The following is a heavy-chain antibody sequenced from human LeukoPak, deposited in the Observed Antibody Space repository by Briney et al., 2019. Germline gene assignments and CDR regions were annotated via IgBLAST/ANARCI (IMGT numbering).Heavy chain of an antibody. Sequence: PSETLSLTCAVYGGSFSGYYWSWIRQPPGKGLEWIGEINHSGSTNYNPSLKSRVTISVDTSKNQFSLKLSSVTAADTAVYYCARGPSGYHNTGGQGTLVTVSS. D-gene: IGHD5-12*01. J-gene: IGHJ4*02. CDR3: ARGPSGYHNT. CDR2: INHSGST. CDR1: GGSFSGYY. V-gene: IGHV4-34*01.